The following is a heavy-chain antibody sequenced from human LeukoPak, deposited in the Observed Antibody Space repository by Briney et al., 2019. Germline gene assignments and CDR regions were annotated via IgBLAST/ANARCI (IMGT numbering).Heavy chain of an antibody. D-gene: IGHD1-26*01. CDR3: ARGSGSIYYYYGMDV. Sequence: ASVKVSCKASGYTFTSYGINWVRQATGQGLEWMGWMNPNSGNTGYAQKFQGRVTMTRNTSISTAYMELSSLRSEDTAVYYCARGSGSIYYYYGMDVWGQGTTVTVSS. V-gene: IGHV1-8*02. CDR2: MNPNSGNT. CDR1: GYTFTSYG. J-gene: IGHJ6*02.